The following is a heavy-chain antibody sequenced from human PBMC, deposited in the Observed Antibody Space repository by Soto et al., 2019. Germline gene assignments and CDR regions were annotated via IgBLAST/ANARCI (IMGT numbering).Heavy chain of an antibody. CDR2: TIPIFGTS. V-gene: IGHV1-69*01. Sequence: QVQLVQSGAEVKKPGSSVKVSCKASGGTFSSYAISWVRQAPGQGLEWMGGTIPIFGTSNYAQKFQGRVTITADESTSTACMEVSRLSSEDTVVYYCARRNSVGRGDGDYWGQGTLVTVSS. J-gene: IGHJ4*02. D-gene: IGHD7-27*01. CDR3: ARRNSVGRGDGDY. CDR1: GGTFSSYA.